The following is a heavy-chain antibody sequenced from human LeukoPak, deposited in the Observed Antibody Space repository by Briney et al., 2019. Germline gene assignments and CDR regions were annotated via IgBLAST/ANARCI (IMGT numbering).Heavy chain of an antibody. Sequence: GGSLRLSCAASGFTFSDYYMSWIRQAPGKGLEWVSYISSDSSYTNYADSVKGRFTISRDNSKNTLYLQMNSLRAEDTAVYYCGKNRYSGSLSPFDIWGQGTMVTVSS. V-gene: IGHV3-11*03. CDR3: GKNRYSGSLSPFDI. CDR1: GFTFSDYY. J-gene: IGHJ3*02. D-gene: IGHD1-26*01. CDR2: ISSDSSYT.